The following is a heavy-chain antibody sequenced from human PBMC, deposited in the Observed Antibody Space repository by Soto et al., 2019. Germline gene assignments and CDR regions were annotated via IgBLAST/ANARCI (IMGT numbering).Heavy chain of an antibody. CDR3: AKERATTTAFDY. D-gene: IGHD4-17*01. CDR1: GFTFSRDG. CDR2: ITDNGGST. Sequence: GCLLLSCSASGFTFSRDGMSWVRQAPGKGLEWVSLITDNGGSTYYADSVKGRFTISRDNTKNTLFLQMNSLRAEDTAVYYCAKERATTTAFDYWGQGALVTVYS. J-gene: IGHJ4*02. V-gene: IGHV3-23*01.